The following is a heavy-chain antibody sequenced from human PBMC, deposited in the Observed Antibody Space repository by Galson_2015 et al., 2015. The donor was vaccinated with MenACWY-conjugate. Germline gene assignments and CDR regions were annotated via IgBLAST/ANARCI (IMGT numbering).Heavy chain of an antibody. Sequence: SVKGSCKASGYSFSSYTMHWVRQAPGQRPEWMGRINGGNGDTKYSQRFQGRVTITRDTSASTVYMELSSLISEDTAVYYCARVGGWSPFDYWGQGTLVAVSS. CDR1: GYSFSSYT. J-gene: IGHJ4*02. CDR2: INGGNGDT. D-gene: IGHD6-19*01. V-gene: IGHV1-3*01. CDR3: ARVGGWSPFDY.